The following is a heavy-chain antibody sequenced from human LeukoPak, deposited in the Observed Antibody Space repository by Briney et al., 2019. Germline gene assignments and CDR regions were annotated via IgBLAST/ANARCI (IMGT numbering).Heavy chain of an antibody. Sequence: PGGSLRLSCAASGFTFSSYGMHWVRQAPGKGLEWVAFIRYDGSNKYYADSVKGRFTISRDNSKNTLYLQMNSLRAEDTALYYCARESKDGSGFTYLDYWGQGTLVTVSS. CDR1: GFTFSSYG. J-gene: IGHJ4*02. D-gene: IGHD6-19*01. CDR2: IRYDGSNK. CDR3: ARESKDGSGFTYLDY. V-gene: IGHV3-30*02.